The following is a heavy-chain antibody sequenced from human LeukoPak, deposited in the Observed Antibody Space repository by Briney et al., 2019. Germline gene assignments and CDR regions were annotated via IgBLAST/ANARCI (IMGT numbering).Heavy chain of an antibody. J-gene: IGHJ4*02. CDR3: VRDPGWLQVDY. Sequence: ASVKVSCKASGYTFTNYYIQWVRQTPGQGLEWMGWIHPPSGGTNYAERLQGRVTMTRDTSISTAYMELTRLTSDDAGVYYCVRDPGWLQVDYWGKGTLLTVSS. CDR1: GYTFTNYY. D-gene: IGHD5-24*01. CDR2: IHPPSGGT. V-gene: IGHV1-2*02.